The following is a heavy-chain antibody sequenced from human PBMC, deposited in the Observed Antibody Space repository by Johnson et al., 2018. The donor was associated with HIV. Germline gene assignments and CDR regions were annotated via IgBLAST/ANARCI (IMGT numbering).Heavy chain of an antibody. V-gene: IGHV3-66*01. J-gene: IGHJ3*01. CDR1: RFTVSTNY. D-gene: IGHD2-2*01. Sequence: VQLVESGGGLVQPGGSLRLFCVASRFTVSTNYMSWVRQAPGKGLEWVSVIYSGGNTYYSDSVKGRFTISRDNSMNTVYLQMNSLRGEDTALYYCARDHPPIGTICCDAFDVWGQGTMVTVSS. CDR2: IYSGGNT. CDR3: ARDHPPIGTICCDAFDV.